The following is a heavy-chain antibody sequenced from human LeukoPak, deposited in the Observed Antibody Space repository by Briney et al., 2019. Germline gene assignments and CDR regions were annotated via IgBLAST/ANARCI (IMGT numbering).Heavy chain of an antibody. CDR2: MNPNSGNT. V-gene: IGHV1-8*01. Sequence: ASVKVPCKASGYTFTSYDINWVRQATGQGLEWMGWMNPNSGNTGYAQKFQGRVTMTRNTSISTAYMELSSLRSEDTAVYYCARGGYSSSWYAYWGQGTLVTVSS. J-gene: IGHJ4*02. D-gene: IGHD6-13*01. CDR1: GYTFTSYD. CDR3: ARGGYSSSWYAY.